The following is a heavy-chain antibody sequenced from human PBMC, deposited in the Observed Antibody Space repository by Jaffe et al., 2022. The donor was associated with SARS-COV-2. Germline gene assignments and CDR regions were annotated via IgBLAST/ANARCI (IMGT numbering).Heavy chain of an antibody. Sequence: QLQLQESGPGLVKPSETLSLTCTVSGGSISSSSYYWGWIRQPPGKGLEWIGSIYYSGSTYYNPSLKSRVTISVDTSKNQFSLKLSSVTAADTAVYYCARRYYDFWSGWGPFDYWGQGTLVTVSS. D-gene: IGHD3-3*01. CDR1: GGSISSSSYY. J-gene: IGHJ4*02. V-gene: IGHV4-39*01. CDR2: IYYSGST. CDR3: ARRYYDFWSGWGPFDY.